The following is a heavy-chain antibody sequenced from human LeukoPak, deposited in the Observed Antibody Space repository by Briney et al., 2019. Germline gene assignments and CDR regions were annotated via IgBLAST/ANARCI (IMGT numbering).Heavy chain of an antibody. CDR2: ISGSGGST. CDR1: GLAFSSYA. D-gene: IGHD2-21*01. V-gene: IGHV3-23*01. Sequence: GGSLRLSCAASGLAFSSYAMSWVRQAPGKGLEWVSGISGSGGSTYYADSVKGRFTISRDNSNNTLYIQMNSLRAEDTAVYYCAKVPLTWLVRDYYYMDVWGKGTTVTVSS. CDR3: AKVPLTWLVRDYYYMDV. J-gene: IGHJ6*03.